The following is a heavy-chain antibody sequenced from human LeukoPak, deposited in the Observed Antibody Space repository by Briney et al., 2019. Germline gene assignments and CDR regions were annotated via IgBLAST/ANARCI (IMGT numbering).Heavy chain of an antibody. J-gene: IGHJ4*02. Sequence: ASVKVSCKASGGTFSSYAISWVRQAPGQGLEWMGGIIPIFGTANYAQKFQGRVTITADESTSTAYMELSSLRSEDTAVYYCTHSSGWYGSWRWGQGTLVTVSS. D-gene: IGHD6-19*01. CDR1: GGTFSSYA. V-gene: IGHV1-69*13. CDR2: IIPIFGTA. CDR3: THSSGWYGSWR.